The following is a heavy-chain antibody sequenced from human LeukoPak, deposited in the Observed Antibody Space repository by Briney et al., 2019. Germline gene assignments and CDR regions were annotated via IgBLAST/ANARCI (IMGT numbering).Heavy chain of an antibody. CDR3: AKAGGSSFDY. V-gene: IGHV3-20*04. CDR1: GFTFDDYG. CDR2: INWNGGRT. J-gene: IGHJ4*02. D-gene: IGHD1-26*01. Sequence: GGSLRLSCAASGFTFDDYGMSWVRQAAGKGLEWVSGINWNGGRTGYADSVKGRFTISRDNAKNTLNLQMNSLRDEDTAVYYCAKAGGSSFDYWGQGTLVTVSS.